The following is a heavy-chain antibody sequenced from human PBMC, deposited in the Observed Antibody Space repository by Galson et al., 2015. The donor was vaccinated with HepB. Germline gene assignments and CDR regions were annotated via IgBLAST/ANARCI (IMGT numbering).Heavy chain of an antibody. V-gene: IGHV4-4*02. CDR2: IYHSGST. CDR3: ARGRSSSSGDAFDI. D-gene: IGHD6-6*01. CDR1: GGSISSSNW. J-gene: IGHJ3*02. Sequence: ETLSLTCAVSGGSISSSNWWSWVRQPPGKGLEWIGEIYHSGSTNYNPSLKSRVTISVDKSKNQFSLKLSSVTAADTAVYYCARGRSSSSGDAFDIWGQGTMVTVSS.